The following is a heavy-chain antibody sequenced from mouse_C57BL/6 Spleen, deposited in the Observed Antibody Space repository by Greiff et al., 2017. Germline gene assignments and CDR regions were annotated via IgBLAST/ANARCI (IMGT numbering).Heavy chain of an antibody. Sequence: QVQLKESGAELVKPGASVKLSCKASGYTFTEYPIHWVKQRSGQGLEWIGWFYPGRGSIKYNEKFKDKATLTADKSSSTVYMELSRLTSEDSAVYFCARHEGLGQEFAYWGQGTLVTVSA. CDR1: GYTFTEYP. J-gene: IGHJ3*01. CDR3: ARHEGLGQEFAY. CDR2: FYPGRGSI. D-gene: IGHD4-1*01. V-gene: IGHV1-62-2*01.